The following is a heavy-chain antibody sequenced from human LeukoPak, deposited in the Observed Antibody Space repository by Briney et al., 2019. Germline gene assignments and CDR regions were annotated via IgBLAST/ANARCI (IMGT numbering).Heavy chain of an antibody. CDR1: GGSISRYY. J-gene: IGHJ4*02. D-gene: IGHD5-18*01. Sequence: PSETLSLTCTVSGGSISRYYWSWIRQPAGKGLEWIARIYTSGSTNYNPSLKSRVTMSVDTSKNQFSLKLSSVTAADTAVYSCAGVDTAMVKDWGQGTLVTVSS. CDR2: IYTSGST. CDR3: AGVDTAMVKD. V-gene: IGHV4-4*07.